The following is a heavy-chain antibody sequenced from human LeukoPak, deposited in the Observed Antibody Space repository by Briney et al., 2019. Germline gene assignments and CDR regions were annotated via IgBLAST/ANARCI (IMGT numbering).Heavy chain of an antibody. V-gene: IGHV4-59*01. CDR3: ARWGGYCSGGSCYSFDY. Sequence: SETLSLTCTVSGGSISSYYWSWIRQPPGKGLEWIGYIYYSGSTNYNPSLKSRVTISVDTSKNQFSLKLSSVTAADTAVYYCARWGGYCSGGSCYSFDYWGQGTLVTVSS. J-gene: IGHJ4*02. CDR1: GGSISSYY. CDR2: IYYSGST. D-gene: IGHD2-15*01.